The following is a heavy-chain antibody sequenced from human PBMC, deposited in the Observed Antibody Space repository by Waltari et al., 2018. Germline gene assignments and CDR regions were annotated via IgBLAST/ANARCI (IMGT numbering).Heavy chain of an antibody. CDR2: IYHSGST. V-gene: IGHV4-30-2*01. Sequence: QLQLQESGSGLVKPSQTLSLPCAVSGGSISSGGYSWSWIRQPPGKGLEWIGYIYHSGSTYYNPSLKSRVTISVDRSKNQFSLKLSSVTAADTAVYYCARGGSWYNWFDPWGQGTLVTVSS. CDR3: ARGGSWYNWFDP. D-gene: IGHD6-13*01. J-gene: IGHJ5*02. CDR1: GGSISSGGYS.